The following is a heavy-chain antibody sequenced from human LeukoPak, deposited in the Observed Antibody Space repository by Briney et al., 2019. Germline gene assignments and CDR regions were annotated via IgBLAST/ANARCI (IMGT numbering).Heavy chain of an antibody. CDR2: INYSGRI. J-gene: IGHJ4*02. CDR1: GGSISGSTYF. V-gene: IGHV4-39*07. CDR3: ARDFGDWRTDY. Sequence: PSETLSLTCTVSGGSISGSTYFWAWIRQPPGKGLEWIGSINYSGRITYNPSLKSRVTVSLDTSKNQFSLTLSSVTAADTAVYYCARDFGDWRTDYWGQGTLVTVSS. D-gene: IGHD2-21*02.